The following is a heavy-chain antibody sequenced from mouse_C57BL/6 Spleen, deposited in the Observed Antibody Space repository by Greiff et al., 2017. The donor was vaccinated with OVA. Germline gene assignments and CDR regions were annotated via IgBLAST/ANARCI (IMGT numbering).Heavy chain of an antibody. D-gene: IGHD1-1*01. V-gene: IGHV1-81*01. Sequence: QVQLQQSGAELARPGASVKLSCKASGYTFTSYGISWVKQRTGQGLEWIGEIYPRSGNTYYNEKFKGKATLTADKSSSTAYMELRSLTSEDSAVYFCARTNYYGSSYEGGKDWYFDVWGTGTTVTVSS. J-gene: IGHJ1*03. CDR2: IYPRSGNT. CDR1: GYTFTSYG. CDR3: ARTNYYGSSYEGGKDWYFDV.